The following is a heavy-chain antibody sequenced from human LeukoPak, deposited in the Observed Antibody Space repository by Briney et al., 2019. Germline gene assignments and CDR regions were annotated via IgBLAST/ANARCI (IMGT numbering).Heavy chain of an antibody. CDR1: GFTFSSYA. CDR3: ARDQRGAFDI. V-gene: IGHV3-23*01. J-gene: IGHJ3*02. CDR2: ISGSGGST. Sequence: GGSLRLSCAASGFTFSSYAMSWVRQAPGKGLEWVSAISGSGGSTYYADSVKGRFTISRDNAKNSLYLQMNSLRAEDTAVYYCARDQRGAFDIWGQGTMVTVSS.